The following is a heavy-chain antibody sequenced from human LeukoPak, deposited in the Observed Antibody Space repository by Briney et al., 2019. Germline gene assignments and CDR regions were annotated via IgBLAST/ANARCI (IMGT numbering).Heavy chain of an antibody. Sequence: PGGSLRLSCAASGLTFSSYWMHWVRQAPGKGLVWVSRISTDASSTTYADSVKGRFTISRDNAKDTLYLQMNSLRAEDTAVYYCTGHHQAYSRTYWGQGTLVTVSS. J-gene: IGHJ4*02. CDR2: ISTDASST. CDR3: TGHHQAYSRTY. CDR1: GLTFSSYW. V-gene: IGHV3-74*01. D-gene: IGHD6-13*01.